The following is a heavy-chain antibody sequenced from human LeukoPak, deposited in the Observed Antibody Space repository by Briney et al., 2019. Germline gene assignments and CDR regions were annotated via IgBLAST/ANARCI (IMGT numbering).Heavy chain of an antibody. Sequence: GGSLRLSCAASGVTFSSYSMNWVRQAPGKGLEWVSSISSSSSYIYYADSVKGRFTISRDNAKNSLYLQMNSLRAEDTAVYYCARAGHYLLISSPGYMDVWGKGTTVTISS. V-gene: IGHV3-21*01. CDR2: ISSSSSYI. CDR1: GVTFSSYS. CDR3: ARAGHYLLISSPGYMDV. J-gene: IGHJ6*03. D-gene: IGHD2/OR15-2a*01.